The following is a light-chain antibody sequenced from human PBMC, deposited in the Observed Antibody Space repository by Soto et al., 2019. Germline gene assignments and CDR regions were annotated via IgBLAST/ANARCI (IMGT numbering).Light chain of an antibody. Sequence: QSVLTQPPSVSGAPGQRVTIACTGNNSNIGTGFDVHWYRHFPGAAPKLLLSGTSHRPSGVPDRFSGSKSGTSASLAITGLQADDEADYYCSSYTSSSTPYVFGTGTKVTVL. V-gene: IGLV1-40*01. CDR3: SSYTSSSTPYV. CDR1: NSNIGTGFD. J-gene: IGLJ1*01. CDR2: GTS.